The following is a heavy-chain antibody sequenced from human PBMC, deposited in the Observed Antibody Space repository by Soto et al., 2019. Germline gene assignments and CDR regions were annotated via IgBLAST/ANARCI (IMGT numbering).Heavy chain of an antibody. CDR1: GFTFSSYW. Sequence: GGSLRLSCAASGFTFSSYWMSWVRQAPGKGLEWVANIKQDGSEKYYVDSVKGRFTISRDNAKNSLYLQMNSLRAEDTAVYYCARDRGLSCSSTSCYPWGVYYYYGMDVWGQGTTVTVSS. J-gene: IGHJ6*02. CDR2: IKQDGSEK. CDR3: ARDRGLSCSSTSCYPWGVYYYYGMDV. V-gene: IGHV3-7*01. D-gene: IGHD2-2*01.